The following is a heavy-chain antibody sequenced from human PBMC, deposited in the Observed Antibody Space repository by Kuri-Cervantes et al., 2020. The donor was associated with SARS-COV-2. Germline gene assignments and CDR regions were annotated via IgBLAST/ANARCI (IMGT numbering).Heavy chain of an antibody. V-gene: IGHV4-39*01. CDR3: ARLIYYDNSGYYPSWFDP. D-gene: IGHD3-22*01. CDR2: IYYTGRT. CDR1: GGSISSSSCY. Sequence: SETLSLTCTVSGGSISSSSCYWGWIRQPPGKGLELIGNIYYTGRTFYNASLKSRVTISVDTSRNQFSLELSSVTAADTAVYYCARLIYYDNSGYYPSWFDPWGQGILVTVSS. J-gene: IGHJ5*02.